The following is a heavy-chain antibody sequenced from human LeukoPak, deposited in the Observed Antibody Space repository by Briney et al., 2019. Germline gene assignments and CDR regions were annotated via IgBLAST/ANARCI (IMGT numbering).Heavy chain of an antibody. J-gene: IGHJ4*02. CDR1: VFTFSSYT. CDR3: ARDYGGNSDY. V-gene: IGHV3-21*01. Sequence: PGGSLPLSCAASVFTFSSYTMNWARQAPGKGLEWVSSITISSRYIYHADSVKGRFTISRDNANISLYLQMNSLRAEDTAVYYCARDYGGNSDYWGQGTLVSVSS. CDR2: ITISSRYI. D-gene: IGHD4-23*01.